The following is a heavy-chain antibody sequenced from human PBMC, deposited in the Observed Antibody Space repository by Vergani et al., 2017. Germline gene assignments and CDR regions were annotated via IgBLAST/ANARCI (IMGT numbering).Heavy chain of an antibody. CDR1: GFTFSSYA. J-gene: IGHJ4*02. D-gene: IGHD5-18*01. CDR3: ARFGGNNYGYGN. V-gene: IGHV3-23*01. Sequence: EVQLLESGGGLVQPGGSLRLSCAASGFTFSSYAMSWVRQAPGKGLEWVSAISGSGGSTYYADSVKGRFTISRDNSKNTLYLQMNSLRAEDTAVYYCARFGGNNYGYGNWGQGTLVTVSS. CDR2: ISGSGGST.